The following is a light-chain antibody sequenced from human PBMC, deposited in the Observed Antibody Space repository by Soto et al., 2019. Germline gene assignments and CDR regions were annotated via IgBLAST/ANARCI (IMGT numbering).Light chain of an antibody. V-gene: IGLV2-8*01. CDR3: SSYAGSNKLL. J-gene: IGLJ3*02. CDR2: EVS. Sequence: QSALTQPPSASGSPGQSVTISCTGTRSDVGGYNFVSWYQQHPGKAPKLVIYEVSKRPSGVPDRFSASKSGNTASLTVSGLQAEDKADYYCSSYAGSNKLLFGGGTKVTVL. CDR1: RSDVGGYNF.